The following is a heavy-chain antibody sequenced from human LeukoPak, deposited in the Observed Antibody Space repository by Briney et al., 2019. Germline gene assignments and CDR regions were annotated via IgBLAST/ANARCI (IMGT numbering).Heavy chain of an antibody. CDR2: IYSSGST. CDR3: ARRYSSSWYVEGYFDY. CDR1: GGSISNYY. V-gene: IGHV4-59*08. Sequence: PSETLSLTCTVSGGSISNYYWSWIRQPPGKGLEWIGYIYSSGSTDYNPSLKSRVTISVDTSKKQFSLMLSSVTAADTAVYYCARRYSSSWYVEGYFDYWGQGTLVTVPS. J-gene: IGHJ4*02. D-gene: IGHD6-13*01.